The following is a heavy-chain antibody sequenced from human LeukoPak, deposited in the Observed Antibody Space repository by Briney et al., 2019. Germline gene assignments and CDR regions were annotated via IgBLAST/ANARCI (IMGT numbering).Heavy chain of an antibody. Sequence: SETLSLTCTVSGGSISSGGHSWSWIRQPPGKGLEWIGYIYHSGSGSTYYNPSLKSRVTISIDKSKNQFSLKLSSVTAADTAVYYCALYINDYGDYVVDYWGQGTLVTVSS. V-gene: IGHV4-30-2*01. CDR2: IYHSGSGST. J-gene: IGHJ4*02. D-gene: IGHD4-17*01. CDR1: GGSISSGGHS. CDR3: ALYINDYGDYVVDY.